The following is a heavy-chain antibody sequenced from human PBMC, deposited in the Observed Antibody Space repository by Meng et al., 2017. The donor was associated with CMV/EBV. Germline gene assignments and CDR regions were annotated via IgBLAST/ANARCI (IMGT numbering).Heavy chain of an antibody. CDR3: ARDPYYYDSSGYLPGWFDP. J-gene: IGHJ5*02. CDR2: IKRNTERGTT. V-gene: IGHV3-15*01. CDR1: NAW. D-gene: IGHD3-22*01. Sequence: NAWMGCVRQAPGKGLEWVGRIKRNTERGTTDNAGSVRDGFTIYRDNAKNSLYLQMNSLTAEDTAVYYCARDPYYYDSSGYLPGWFDPWGQGTLVTVSS.